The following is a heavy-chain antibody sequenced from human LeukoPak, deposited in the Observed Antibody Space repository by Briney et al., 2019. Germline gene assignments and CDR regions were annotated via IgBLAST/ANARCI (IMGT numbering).Heavy chain of an antibody. CDR1: GYAFTGYY. CDR2: INPNSGGT. Sequence: WASVKVSCKASGYAFTGYYMHWVRQAPGQGLEWMGWINPNSGGTNYAQKFQGRVTMTRDTSISTAYMELSRLRSDDTAVYYCAREIYYDSSGDTDDYWGQGTLVTVSS. CDR3: AREIYYDSSGDTDDY. V-gene: IGHV1-2*02. J-gene: IGHJ4*02. D-gene: IGHD3-22*01.